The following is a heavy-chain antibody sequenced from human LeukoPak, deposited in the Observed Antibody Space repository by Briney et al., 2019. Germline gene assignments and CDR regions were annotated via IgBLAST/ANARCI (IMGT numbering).Heavy chain of an antibody. D-gene: IGHD3-22*01. J-gene: IGHJ3*02. CDR1: GSSISSGYY. CDR2: IYHSGST. V-gene: IGHV4-38-2*02. Sequence: SETLSLTCTVSGSSISSGYYWGWIRQPPGKGLEWIGNIYHSGSTYYNPSLKSRVTISVDTSKNQFSLKLSSVTAADTAVYFCARGPYSYDSSGAFDIWGQGTMVTVSS. CDR3: ARGPYSYDSSGAFDI.